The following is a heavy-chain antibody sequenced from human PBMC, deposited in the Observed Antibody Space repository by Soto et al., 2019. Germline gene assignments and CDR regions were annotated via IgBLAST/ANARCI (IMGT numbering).Heavy chain of an antibody. V-gene: IGHV4-59*01. CDR3: ARSPMASGSYFFDY. Sequence: TLSLTCTVSGGSISSYYWSWIRQPPGKGLEWIGYIYYSGSTNYNPSLKSRVTISVDTSKNQFSLKLSSVTAADTAVYYCARSPMASGSYFFDYWGQGTLVTVSS. CDR1: GGSISSYY. J-gene: IGHJ4*02. D-gene: IGHD3-10*01. CDR2: IYYSGST.